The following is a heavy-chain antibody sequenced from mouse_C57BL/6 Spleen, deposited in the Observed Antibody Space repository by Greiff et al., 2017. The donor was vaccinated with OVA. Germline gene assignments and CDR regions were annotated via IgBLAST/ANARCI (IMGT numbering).Heavy chain of an antibody. J-gene: IGHJ4*01. CDR2: ISYDGSN. Sequence: EVKLQESGPGLVKPSQSLSLTCSVTGYSITSGYFWNWIRQFPGNKLEWMGYISYDGSNNYNPSLKNRISITRDTSKNQFFLKLNSVTTEDTATYYCARDSQWRAYGNSYWGQGTSVTVSS. V-gene: IGHV3-6*01. D-gene: IGHD2-1*01. CDR3: ARDSQWRAYGNSY. CDR1: GYSITSGYF.